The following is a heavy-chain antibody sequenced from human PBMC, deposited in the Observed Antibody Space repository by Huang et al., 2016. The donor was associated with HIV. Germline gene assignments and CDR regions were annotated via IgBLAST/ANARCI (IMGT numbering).Heavy chain of an antibody. J-gene: IGHJ5*02. D-gene: IGHD6-19*01. V-gene: IGHV4-34*02. CDR2: SNYSGNA. CDR1: GGSISGYS. CDR3: ARGDHSGGWSNWFDP. Sequence: QVQLQQWGAGLLKPSETLSLTCALYGGSISGYSWSWIRLSPGKGLVCVAESNYSGNANYNPSLKGRGSISVDTATKNCSLELRSVTAADTAVYFCARGDHSGGWSNWFDPWGQGTLVTVSS.